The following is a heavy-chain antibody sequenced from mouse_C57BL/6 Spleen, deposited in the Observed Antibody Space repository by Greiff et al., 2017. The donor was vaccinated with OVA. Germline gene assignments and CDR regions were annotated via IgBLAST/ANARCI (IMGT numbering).Heavy chain of an antibody. CDR1: GYTFTSYG. Sequence: QVQLQQSGAELARPGASVKLSCKASGYTFTSYGISWVKQRTGQGLEWIGEIYPRSGNTYYNEKFKGKATLTADKSSSTAYMELRSLTSEDSAVYFCASGAITTVVATDAYWGQGTLVTVSA. D-gene: IGHD1-1*01. CDR2: IYPRSGNT. J-gene: IGHJ3*01. CDR3: ASGAITTVVATDAY. V-gene: IGHV1-81*01.